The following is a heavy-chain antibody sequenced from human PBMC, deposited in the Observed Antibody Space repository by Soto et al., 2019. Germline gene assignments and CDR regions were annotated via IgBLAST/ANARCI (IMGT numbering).Heavy chain of an antibody. J-gene: IGHJ2*01. V-gene: IGHV1-69*12. CDR3: ARVVTVVKSFHYWYFDL. D-gene: IGHD2-15*01. CDR2: IIPIFGTT. Sequence: QVQLVQSGAEVKKPGSSVKVSCKASGGTFSSCAISWVRQAPGQGLEWMGGIIPIFGTTNYAQKFQGRVTTTADESTSTAYMELSSLRSEDTAVYYCARVVTVVKSFHYWYFDLWGRGTLVTVSS. CDR1: GGTFSSCA.